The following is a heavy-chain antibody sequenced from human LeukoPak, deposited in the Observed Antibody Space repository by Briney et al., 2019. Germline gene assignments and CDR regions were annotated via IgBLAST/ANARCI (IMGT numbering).Heavy chain of an antibody. CDR2: INPNSGGT. Sequence: ASVKVPCKASGYSFTSHYMHWVRQAPGQGLEWMGWINPNSGGTNYAQKFQGRVTMTRDTSISTAYMELSRLRSDDTAVYYCARVGDSSYDFDYWGQGTLVTVSS. D-gene: IGHD6-13*01. J-gene: IGHJ4*02. V-gene: IGHV1-2*02. CDR3: ARVGDSSYDFDY. CDR1: GYSFTSHY.